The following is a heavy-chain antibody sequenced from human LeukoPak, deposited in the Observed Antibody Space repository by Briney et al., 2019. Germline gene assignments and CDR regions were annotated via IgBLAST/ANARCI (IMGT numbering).Heavy chain of an antibody. CDR2: IYYSGST. CDR3: ARDVARVGFFDS. V-gene: IGHV4-59*12. J-gene: IGHJ4*02. CDR1: GGSISSYY. D-gene: IGHD1-26*01. Sequence: SETLSLTCTVSGGSISSYYWSWIRQPPGKGLEWTGYIYYSGSTNYNPSLKSRVTISVDTSKNQFSLRLNSVTAADSAVYYCARDVARVGFFDSWGQGTLVTVSS.